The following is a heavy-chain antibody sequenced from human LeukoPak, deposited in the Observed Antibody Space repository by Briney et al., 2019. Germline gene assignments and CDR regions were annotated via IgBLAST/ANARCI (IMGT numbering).Heavy chain of an antibody. V-gene: IGHV1-46*01. Sequence: ASVKISCKGTEYAFINYYIHWVRQAPGEGLEWMGVINPSDGGTTYAQKFQGRITVTRDTSTTTVYMELSSLRSEDTAVYTCARECHEDHYSHSGMDVWGQGTKVTVSS. CDR1: EYAFINYY. D-gene: IGHD2-15*01. J-gene: IGHJ6*02. CDR3: ARECHEDHYSHSGMDV. CDR2: INPSDGGT.